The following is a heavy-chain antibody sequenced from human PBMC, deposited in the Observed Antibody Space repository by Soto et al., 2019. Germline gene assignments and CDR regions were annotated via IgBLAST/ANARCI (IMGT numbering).Heavy chain of an antibody. V-gene: IGHV3-23*01. CDR2: ISDDGDST. Sequence: EVQLLESGGGLVQPGGSLRLSCGASGFTFSDNAMTWVRQAPGKGLEWVSSISDDGDSTYYADSVKGRFTISRDNSKNTLFLQMSSLGAEDTAVYYCAKSLPTAVNYGLAVWGQGTSVTVSS. J-gene: IGHJ6*02. CDR3: AKSLPTAVNYGLAV. D-gene: IGHD2-2*01. CDR1: GFTFSDNA.